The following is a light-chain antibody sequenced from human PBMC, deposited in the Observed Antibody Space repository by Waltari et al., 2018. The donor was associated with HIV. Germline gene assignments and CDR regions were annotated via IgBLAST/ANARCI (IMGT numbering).Light chain of an antibody. V-gene: IGKV1-5*03. CDR1: QSITY. J-gene: IGKJ3*01. CDR2: KAS. Sequence: DIQMTQSPSTLSASVGDRVTITCRASQSITYLAWYQQKPGKAPKLLIYKASTLQSGVPSRFSGSGSGTDFTLTITSLQPDDIATYYCQQYNSYLSFTFGPGTKVH. CDR3: QQYNSYLSFT.